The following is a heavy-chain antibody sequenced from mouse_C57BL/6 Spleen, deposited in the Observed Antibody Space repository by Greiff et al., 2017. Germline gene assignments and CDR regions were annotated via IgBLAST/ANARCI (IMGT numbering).Heavy chain of an antibody. V-gene: IGHV1-82*01. CDR3: ARSGDANFDY. Sequence: VQLKQSGPELVKPGASVKISCKASGYAFSSSWMNWVKQRPGKGLEWIGRIYPGDGDTNYNGKFKGKATLTADKSSSTAYMQLSSLTSEDSAVYFCARSGDANFDYWGQGTTLTVSS. D-gene: IGHD3-1*01. CDR2: IYPGDGDT. J-gene: IGHJ2*01. CDR1: GYAFSSSW.